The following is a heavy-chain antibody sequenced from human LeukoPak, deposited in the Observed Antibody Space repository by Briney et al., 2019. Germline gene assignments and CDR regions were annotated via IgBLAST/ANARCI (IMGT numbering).Heavy chain of an antibody. CDR2: IYYSGST. CDR1: GGSISSSRYY. CDR3: ARDASRDLGIDY. Sequence: SETLSLTCTVSGGSISSSRYYWGWIRQPPGKGLEWLGSIYYSGSTYYNPSLKSRVTISVDTSKNQFSLTLSSVAAADTTVYYCARDASRDLGIDYWGQGTLVTVSS. J-gene: IGHJ4*02. V-gene: IGHV4-39*07.